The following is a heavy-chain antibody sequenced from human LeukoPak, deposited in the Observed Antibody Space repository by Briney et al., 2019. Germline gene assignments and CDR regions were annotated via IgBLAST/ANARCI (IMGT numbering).Heavy chain of an antibody. Sequence: GSSVKVSCKASGGTFSSYAISWVRQAPGQGLEWMGGIIPIFGTANYAQKFQGRVTITADESTSTAYMELSSLRSEDTAVYYCARAYCSSTSCYTRDAFDIWGQGTMVTVSS. V-gene: IGHV1-69*01. CDR3: ARAYCSSTSCYTRDAFDI. CDR2: IIPIFGTA. J-gene: IGHJ3*02. D-gene: IGHD2-2*02. CDR1: GGTFSSYA.